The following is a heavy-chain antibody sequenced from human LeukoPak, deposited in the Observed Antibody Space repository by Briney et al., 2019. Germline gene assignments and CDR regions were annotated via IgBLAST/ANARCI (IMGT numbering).Heavy chain of an antibody. J-gene: IGHJ4*02. CDR3: ARTHYDSNSYYDGYFDC. V-gene: IGHV4-59*01. D-gene: IGHD3-22*01. CDR2: IYYSGST. Sequence: SETLSLTCTVSGGSISSYYWSWIRQPPGKGLEWIGYIYYSGSTNYNPSLKSRVTLSVDTSKNQFSLKLSSVTAADTAVYYCARTHYDSNSYYDGYFDCWGQGTLVTVSS. CDR1: GGSISSYY.